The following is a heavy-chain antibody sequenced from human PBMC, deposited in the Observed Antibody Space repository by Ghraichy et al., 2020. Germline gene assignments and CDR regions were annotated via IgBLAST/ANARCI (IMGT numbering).Heavy chain of an antibody. CDR3: ARRRFVVVPAAAGRWFDP. CDR2: INHSGST. CDR1: GGSFSGYY. J-gene: IGHJ5*02. Sequence: SETLSLTCAVYGGSFSGYYWSWIRQPPGKGLEWIGEINHSGSTNYNPSLKSRVTISVDTSKNQFSLKLSSVTAADTAVYYCARRRFVVVPAAAGRWFDPWGQGTLVTVSS. D-gene: IGHD2-2*01. V-gene: IGHV4-34*01.